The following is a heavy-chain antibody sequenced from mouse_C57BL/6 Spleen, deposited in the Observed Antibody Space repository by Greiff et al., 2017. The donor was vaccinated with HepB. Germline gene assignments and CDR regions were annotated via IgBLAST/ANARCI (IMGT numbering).Heavy chain of an antibody. CDR3: ARWDYGSSLYYYAIDY. Sequence: QVQLQQSGPELVKPGASVKISCKASGYTFTDYYINWVKQRPGQGLEWIGWIYPGSGNTKYNEKFKGKATLTVDTSSSTAYMQLSSLTSEDSAVYFCARWDYGSSLYYYAIDYGGQGTSVTVSS. CDR2: IYPGSGNT. J-gene: IGHJ4*01. CDR1: GYTFTDYY. D-gene: IGHD1-1*01. V-gene: IGHV1-84*01.